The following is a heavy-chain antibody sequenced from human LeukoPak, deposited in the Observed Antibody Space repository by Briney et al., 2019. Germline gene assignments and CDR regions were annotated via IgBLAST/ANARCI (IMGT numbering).Heavy chain of an antibody. CDR3: ARGTRGYSYDPYY. CDR1: GFTFSSYW. J-gene: IGHJ4*02. D-gene: IGHD5-18*01. Sequence: GGSLRLSCAAPGFTFSSYWMHWVRQAPGKGLVWVSRINSDGSSTSYADSVRGRFTISRDNAKNTLYLQMNSLRAEDTAVYYCARGTRGYSYDPYYWGQGTLVTVSS. V-gene: IGHV3-74*01. CDR2: INSDGSST.